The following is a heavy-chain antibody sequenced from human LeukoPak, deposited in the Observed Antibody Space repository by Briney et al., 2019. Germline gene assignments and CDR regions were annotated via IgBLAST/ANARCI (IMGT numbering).Heavy chain of an antibody. CDR3: ARSADIQLWSFYYYYYMDV. V-gene: IGHV3-11*06. J-gene: IGHJ6*03. D-gene: IGHD5-18*01. Sequence: GRFTISRDNAKNSLYLQMNSLRAEDTAVYYCARSADIQLWSFYYYYYMDVWGKGTTVTVSS.